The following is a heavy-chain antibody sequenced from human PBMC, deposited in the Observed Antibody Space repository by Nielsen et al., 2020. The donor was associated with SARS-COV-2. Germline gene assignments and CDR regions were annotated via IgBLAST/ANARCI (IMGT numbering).Heavy chain of an antibody. J-gene: IGHJ4*02. D-gene: IGHD2-15*01. V-gene: IGHV3-30*18. Sequence: GESLKISCAASGFSFSNYGMHWVRQSPGKGPEWVAVISSDGNNKYEADSLKGRFTISRDNSKNTLYLQMNSLGIEDTAVYYCAKGSWGASYGGIFDNWGQGTLVTVSP. CDR3: AKGSWGASYGGIFDN. CDR2: ISSDGNNK. CDR1: GFSFSNYG.